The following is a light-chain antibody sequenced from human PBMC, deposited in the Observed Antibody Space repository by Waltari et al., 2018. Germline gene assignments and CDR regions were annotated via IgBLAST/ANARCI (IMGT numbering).Light chain of an antibody. CDR2: AAS. Sequence: EVVFTQSPGTLSLSPGERATPSSRASQSVNKYLAWYQQRPGQAPRLLIYAASTRATGVPDRFSGSGFGTDFSLTISRLEPEDFAVYFCQNHERLPATFGQGTKVEIK. CDR1: QSVNKY. V-gene: IGKV3-20*01. CDR3: QNHERLPAT. J-gene: IGKJ1*01.